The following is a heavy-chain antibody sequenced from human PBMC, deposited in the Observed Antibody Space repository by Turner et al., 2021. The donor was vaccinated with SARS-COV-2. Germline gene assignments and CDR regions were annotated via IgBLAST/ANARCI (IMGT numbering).Heavy chain of an antibody. V-gene: IGHV4-34*01. CDR2: INHSGST. CDR3: ARGRAAAAGHFDY. D-gene: IGHD6-13*01. J-gene: IGHJ4*02. Sequence: QAQLQQWGAGLLKPSETLSLTCAVSGASFSGYYWSWIRQPPGKGLEWIGYINHSGSTNYTPYLKSRVTISVDTSKNQFSLKLSSVTAADTAEYYCARGRAAAAGHFDYWGQGTLVTVSS. CDR1: GASFSGYY.